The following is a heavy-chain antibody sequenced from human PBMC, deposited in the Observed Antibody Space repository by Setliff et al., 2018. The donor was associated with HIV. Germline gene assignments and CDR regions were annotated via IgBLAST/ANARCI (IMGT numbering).Heavy chain of an antibody. Sequence: SETLSLTCTFSGVSMTNNYWTWIRQSPGKGLEWIGYVHYSGSTKYNPSLKSRVTISVDASKNQFSLQLSSVTAADTAVYYCARIPWVATLWGGAFDLWGHGTMVTVSS. D-gene: IGHD5-12*01. CDR3: ARIPWVATLWGGAFDL. CDR1: GVSMTNNY. V-gene: IGHV4-59*01. J-gene: IGHJ3*01. CDR2: VHYSGST.